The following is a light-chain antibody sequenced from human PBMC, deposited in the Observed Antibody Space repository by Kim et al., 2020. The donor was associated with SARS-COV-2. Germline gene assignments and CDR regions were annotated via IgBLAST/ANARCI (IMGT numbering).Light chain of an antibody. CDR3: CSFAGMYTHV. V-gene: IGLV2-11*01. Sequence: QSALTQPRSVSGSPGQSVTISCTGTGSDVGAYTYISWYQQHTGKAPKLIIYSVTGRPSGVPDRFSGSKSGPTASLTISGLQADDEADYYCCSFAGMYTHVFGGGTKVTVL. CDR1: GSDVGAYTY. J-gene: IGLJ3*02. CDR2: SVT.